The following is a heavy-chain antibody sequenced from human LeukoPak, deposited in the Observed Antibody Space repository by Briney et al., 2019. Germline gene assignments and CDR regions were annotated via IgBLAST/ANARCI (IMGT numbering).Heavy chain of an antibody. CDR3: ARDRERWELRTQGYYYYMDV. Sequence: SVKVSCKASGYTFTSYGISWVRQAPGQGLGWMGGIIPIFGTANYAQKFQGRVTITADESTSTAYMELSSLRSEDTAVYYCARDRERWELRTQGYYYYMDVWGKGTTVTVSS. D-gene: IGHD1-7*01. J-gene: IGHJ6*03. CDR2: IIPIFGTA. V-gene: IGHV1-69*13. CDR1: GYTFTSYG.